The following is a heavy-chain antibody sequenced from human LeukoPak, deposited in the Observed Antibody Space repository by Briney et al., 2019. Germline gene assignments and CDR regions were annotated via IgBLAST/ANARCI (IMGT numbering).Heavy chain of an antibody. CDR2: IYYSGST. CDR3: ARHKPYYQDSSGYYDY. J-gene: IGHJ4*02. Sequence: SETLSLTCTVSGGSISSSSYYWGWIRQPPGKGLEWIGSIYYSGSTYYNPSLKSRVTISVDTSKNQFSLKLSSVTAADTAVYYCARHKPYYQDSSGYYDYWGQGTLVTVSS. D-gene: IGHD3-22*01. V-gene: IGHV4-39*01. CDR1: GGSISSSSYY.